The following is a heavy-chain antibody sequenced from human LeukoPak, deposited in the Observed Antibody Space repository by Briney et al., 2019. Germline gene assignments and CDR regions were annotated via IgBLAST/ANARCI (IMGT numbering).Heavy chain of an antibody. CDR3: ARDVSIAAQSPPGRY. CDR1: GGTFSSYA. CDR2: IIPIFGTA. Sequence: GASVKVSCKASGGTFSSYAISWVRQAPGQGLEWMGGIIPIFGTANYAQKFQGRVTITADESTSTAYMKLSSLRSEDTAVYYCARDVSIAAQSPPGRYWGQGTLVTVSS. J-gene: IGHJ4*02. V-gene: IGHV1-69*13. D-gene: IGHD6-6*01.